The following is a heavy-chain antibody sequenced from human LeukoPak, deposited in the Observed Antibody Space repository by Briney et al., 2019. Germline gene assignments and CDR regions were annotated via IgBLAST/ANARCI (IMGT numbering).Heavy chain of an antibody. D-gene: IGHD3-10*01. CDR1: GYTFTDYY. CDR3: ATGRGGHLQEFDY. V-gene: IGHV1-69-2*01. J-gene: IGHJ4*02. Sequence: VKISCKASGYTFTDYYMHWVQQAPGKGLEWMGRVDPEDGETIYAEKFEGRVTITADTSTDTAYMELSSLRSEDTAVYYCATGRGGHLQEFDYWGQGTLVTVSS. CDR2: VDPEDGET.